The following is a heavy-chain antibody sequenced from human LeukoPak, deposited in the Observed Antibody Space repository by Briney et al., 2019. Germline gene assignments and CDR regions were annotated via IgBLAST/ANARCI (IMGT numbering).Heavy chain of an antibody. V-gene: IGHV4-34*01. CDR1: GGSFSGYY. CDR3: ARESTSSGLGY. J-gene: IGHJ4*02. Sequence: SETLSLTCAVYGGSFSGYYWSWIRQPPGKGQEWIGEINHSGSTNYNPSLKSRVTISVDTSKNQFSLKLSSVTAADTAVYYCARESTSSGLGYWGQGTLVTVSS. D-gene: IGHD2/OR15-2a*01. CDR2: INHSGST.